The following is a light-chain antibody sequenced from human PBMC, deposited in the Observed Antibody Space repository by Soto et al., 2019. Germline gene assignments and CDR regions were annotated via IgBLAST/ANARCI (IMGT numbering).Light chain of an antibody. CDR3: QHYNSYSPT. J-gene: IGKJ1*01. CDR1: QSISSW. Sequence: DIQMTQSPSTLSASVGDRVTITCRASQSISSWLAWYQHKPGKAPKLLIYDASSLESGVPSRFSGSGSGTEFTLTISILQPDDFATYYCQHYNSYSPTFGQGTKVEIK. V-gene: IGKV1-5*01. CDR2: DAS.